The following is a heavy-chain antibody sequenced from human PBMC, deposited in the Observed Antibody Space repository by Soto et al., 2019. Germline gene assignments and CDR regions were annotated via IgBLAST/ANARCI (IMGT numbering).Heavy chain of an antibody. CDR2: INPKSGGT. D-gene: IGHD3-3*01. CDR1: GYTFTGYY. Sequence: ASVKVSCKAAGYTFTGYYMHWVLQAPGQGLEWMGWINPKSGGTNYAQKFQGRVTMTRDTSISTAYMELSSLRSEDTAVYYCARGREYYDFWSGYASGWFDPWGQGTLVTVS. J-gene: IGHJ5*02. V-gene: IGHV1-2*02. CDR3: ARGREYYDFWSGYASGWFDP.